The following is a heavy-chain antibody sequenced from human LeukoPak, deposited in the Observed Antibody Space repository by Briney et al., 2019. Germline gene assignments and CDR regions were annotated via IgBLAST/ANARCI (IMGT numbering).Heavy chain of an antibody. V-gene: IGHV4-30-4*08. J-gene: IGHJ4*02. CDR1: GGSISSGDYY. CDR2: IYYSGST. D-gene: IGHD6-19*01. Sequence: SQTLSLTCTVSGGSISSGDYYWSWIRQPPGKGLEWIGYIYYSGSTYYNPSLKSRVTISVDTSKNQFSLKLSSVTAADTAVYYCARGFLAPGLSGWYYVFDYWGQGTLVTVSS. CDR3: ARGFLAPGLSGWYYVFDY.